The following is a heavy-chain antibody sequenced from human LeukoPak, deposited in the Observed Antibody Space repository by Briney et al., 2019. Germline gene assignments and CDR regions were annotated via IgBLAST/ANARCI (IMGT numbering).Heavy chain of an antibody. J-gene: IGHJ4*02. D-gene: IGHD2-2*01. CDR3: ARGLDCRSTSCYLDN. CDR2: IKQDGSEK. CDR1: GFTFTKYW. V-gene: IGHV3-7*01. Sequence: GGSLRLSCAASGFTFTKYWMTWVRQAPGKGLEWVSNIKQDGSEKFYVDSVKGRFTISRDNAKNSLDLQINSLGAEDTAVYYCARGLDCRSTSCYLDNWGQGTLVTVSS.